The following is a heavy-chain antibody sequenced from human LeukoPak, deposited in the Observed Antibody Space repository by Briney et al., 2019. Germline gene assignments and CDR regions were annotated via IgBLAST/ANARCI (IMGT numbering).Heavy chain of an antibody. V-gene: IGHV3-48*04. J-gene: IGHJ4*02. CDR2: ISSSSSTI. CDR1: GFTFSSYS. Sequence: GGSLRLSCAASGFTFSSYSMNWVRQAPGKGLEWVSYISSSSSTIYYADSVKGRFTISRDNAKNSLYLQMNSLRAEDTAVYYCARGDTSYSSGWYQGDYWGQGTLVTVSS. CDR3: ARGDTSYSSGWYQGDY. D-gene: IGHD6-19*01.